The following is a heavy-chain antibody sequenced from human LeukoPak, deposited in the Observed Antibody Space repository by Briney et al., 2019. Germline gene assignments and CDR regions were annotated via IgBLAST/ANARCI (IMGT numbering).Heavy chain of an antibody. CDR2: IIPIFGTA. Sequence: TVKVSCKASGGTFSSYAISWVRQAPGQGLEWMGGIIPIFGTANYAQKFQGRVTITADESTSAAYMELSSLRSEDTAVYYCARDLLNEGNHLDYWGQGTLVTVSS. D-gene: IGHD4-23*01. CDR1: GGTFSSYA. CDR3: ARDLLNEGNHLDY. V-gene: IGHV1-69*13. J-gene: IGHJ4*02.